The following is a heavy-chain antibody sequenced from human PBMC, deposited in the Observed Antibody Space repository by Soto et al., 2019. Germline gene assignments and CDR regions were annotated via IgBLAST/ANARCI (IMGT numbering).Heavy chain of an antibody. Sequence: PSETLSLTCAVSGGSINSDGYSWSWIRQPPGKGLEWIGYIYHSVNTYYNSSLKSRVTISVYRSKNQFSLTLTSVTAAATAVYYCARGFPYYYSSATYDNCFDPWGQGTLVTVSS. J-gene: IGHJ5*02. CDR3: ARGFPYYYSSATYDNCFDP. D-gene: IGHD3-10*01. CDR1: GGSINSDGYS. CDR2: IYHSVNT. V-gene: IGHV4-30-2*01.